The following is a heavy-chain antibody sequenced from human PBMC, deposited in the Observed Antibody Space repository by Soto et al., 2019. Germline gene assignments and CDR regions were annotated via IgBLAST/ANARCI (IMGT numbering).Heavy chain of an antibody. J-gene: IGHJ6*04. D-gene: IGHD6-19*01. CDR1: GGTFSSYA. V-gene: IGHV1-69*13. Sequence: SVKVSCKASGGTFSSYAISWVRQAPGQGLEWMGGIIPIFGTANYAQKFQGRVTITADESTSTAYMELSSLRSEDPAVYYCVIRIAVAGTLDNYYCGMAVGGKGTTVTVP. CDR2: IIPIFGTA. CDR3: VIRIAVAGTLDNYYCGMAV.